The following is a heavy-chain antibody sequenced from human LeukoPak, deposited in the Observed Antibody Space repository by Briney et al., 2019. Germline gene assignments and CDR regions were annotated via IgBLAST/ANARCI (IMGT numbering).Heavy chain of an antibody. J-gene: IGHJ4*02. D-gene: IGHD3-22*01. V-gene: IGHV3-53*05. CDR2: LYSDGRT. CDR1: GFTVSSNY. Sequence: PGGSLRLSCAASGFTVSSNYMSWVRQAPGKGLVWVSVLYSDGRTYYGDSVRGRFTISRDNSKDTLYLQMNSPRAEDTALYYFWKDRHSSAYYFDYSGQGTLVTAYS. CDR3: WKDRHSSAYYFDY.